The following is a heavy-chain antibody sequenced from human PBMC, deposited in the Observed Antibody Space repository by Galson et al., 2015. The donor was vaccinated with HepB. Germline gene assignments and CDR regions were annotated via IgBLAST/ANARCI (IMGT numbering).Heavy chain of an antibody. CDR2: IRYDGNNK. CDR1: GFTFSSYG. Sequence: SLRLSCAASGFTFSSYGMHWVRQAPGKGLEWVAFIRYDGNNKYYADSVKGRFTISRDSSKNTLYLQMNSLRAEDTAVYYCAKGRYYYGSGGYFPFDYWGQGTLVTVSS. CDR3: AKGRYYYGSGGYFPFDY. D-gene: IGHD3-10*01. J-gene: IGHJ4*02. V-gene: IGHV3-30*02.